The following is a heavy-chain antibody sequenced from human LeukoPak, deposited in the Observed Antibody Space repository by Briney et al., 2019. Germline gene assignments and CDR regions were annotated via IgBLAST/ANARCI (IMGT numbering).Heavy chain of an antibody. D-gene: IGHD6-19*01. CDR1: GYTFTGYY. CDR2: INPNSGGT. Sequence: GASVKVSCKASGYTFTGYYMHWVRQAPGQGLEWMGWINPNSGGTNYAQKFQGRVTMTRDTSISTAYMELSRLRSYDTAVYYCARDRIAVAGNAFDIWGQGTMVTVSS. CDR3: ARDRIAVAGNAFDI. V-gene: IGHV1-2*02. J-gene: IGHJ3*02.